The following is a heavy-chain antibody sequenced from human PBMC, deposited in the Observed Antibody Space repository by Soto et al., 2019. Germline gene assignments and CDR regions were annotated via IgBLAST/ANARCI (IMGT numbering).Heavy chain of an antibody. Sequence: EVQLVESGGDLVQPGGSLRLSCAVSGFSFRNYWMSWVRQAPGKGLEWVANINHDGSEQNFLDSVKGRFTISRDNGKNALFLQKISLRAEDTAVYYCARDIGYSSFDYWGQGTLVTVSS. D-gene: IGHD2-15*01. J-gene: IGHJ4*02. CDR2: INHDGSEQ. CDR3: ARDIGYSSFDY. V-gene: IGHV3-7*01. CDR1: GFSFRNYW.